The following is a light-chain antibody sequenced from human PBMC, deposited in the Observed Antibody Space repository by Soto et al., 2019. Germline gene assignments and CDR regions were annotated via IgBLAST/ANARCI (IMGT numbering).Light chain of an antibody. Sequence: QSVLTQPASVSGSPGQSITISCTGTSSDVGGYNYVSWYQQHPGKAPKLLIYEASTRPSGVSNRFSGSKSGNTASLTISGLQAEDEADYYCSSYTSSTLFVFGTGTKVTVL. V-gene: IGLV2-14*01. CDR1: SSDVGGYNY. CDR3: SSYTSSTLFV. J-gene: IGLJ1*01. CDR2: EAS.